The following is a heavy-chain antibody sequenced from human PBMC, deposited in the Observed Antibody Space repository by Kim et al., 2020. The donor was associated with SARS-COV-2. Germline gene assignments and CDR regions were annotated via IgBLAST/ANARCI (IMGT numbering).Heavy chain of an antibody. J-gene: IGHJ4*02. CDR1: GGTFSSYA. Sequence: SVKVSCKASGGTFSSYAISWVRQAPGQGLEWMGGIIPIFGTANYAQKFQGRVTITADESTSTAYMELSSLRSEDTAVYYCARGEIRSGYDFWSGPPYWGQGTLVTVSS. V-gene: IGHV1-69*13. D-gene: IGHD3-3*01. CDR2: IIPIFGTA. CDR3: ARGEIRSGYDFWSGPPY.